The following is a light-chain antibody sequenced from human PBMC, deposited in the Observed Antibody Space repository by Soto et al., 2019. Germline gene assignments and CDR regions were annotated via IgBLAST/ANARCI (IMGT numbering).Light chain of an antibody. V-gene: IGKV3-11*01. CDR1: QSVSSY. CDR2: DAS. CDR3: QQRSNWPLT. J-gene: IGKJ4*01. Sequence: EIVLTQSPATLSLSPGERATLSCRASQSVSSYLAWYQQKPGQVPRLLIYDASNRATGIPARFSGSGSGTGFTLTISSLEPEDFAVYYCQQRSNWPLTFGGGTKVDIK.